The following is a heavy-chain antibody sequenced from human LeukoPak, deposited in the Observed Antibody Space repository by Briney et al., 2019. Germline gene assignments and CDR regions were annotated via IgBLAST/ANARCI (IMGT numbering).Heavy chain of an antibody. CDR2: ISSSSYI. CDR1: GFTFSSYS. J-gene: IGHJ4*02. D-gene: IGHD3-22*01. Sequence: GESLRLSCAASGFTFSSYSMNWVRQAPGKGLEWVSSISSSSYIYYADSVKGRFTISRDNAKNSLYLQMNSLRAEDTAVYYCARELDYYDSSGYYWGFDYWGQGTLVTVSS. CDR3: ARELDYYDSSGYYWGFDY. V-gene: IGHV3-21*01.